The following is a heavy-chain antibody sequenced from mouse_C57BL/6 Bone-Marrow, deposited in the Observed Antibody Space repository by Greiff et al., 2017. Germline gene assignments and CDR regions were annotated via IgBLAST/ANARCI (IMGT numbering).Heavy chain of an antibody. J-gene: IGHJ2*01. Sequence: QVQLQQSGAELARPGASVKLSCKASGYNFTSYGISWVKQRTGQGLEWIGEIYPRSGNTYYNEKFKGKATLTADKSSSTAYMGLRSLASDDSAVYYCARRGDVYYADYWGQGTTLTVSA. CDR1: GYNFTSYG. V-gene: IGHV1-81*01. CDR3: ARRGDVYYADY. D-gene: IGHD6-1*01. CDR2: IYPRSGNT.